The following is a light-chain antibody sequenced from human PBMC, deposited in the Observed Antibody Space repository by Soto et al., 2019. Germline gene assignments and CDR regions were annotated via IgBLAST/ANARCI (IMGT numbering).Light chain of an antibody. CDR3: QQYNNYPRT. J-gene: IGKJ1*01. CDR1: ESIRTW. Sequence: DIQMTQSPSTLSASIGDRVTITCRASESIRTWLAWYQHKPGKAPKFLIYDASSLESGVPSRFSGSGSGTEFTLTSSNLQPDDFATYFCQQYNNYPRTFGQGTKVEIK. CDR2: DAS. V-gene: IGKV1-5*01.